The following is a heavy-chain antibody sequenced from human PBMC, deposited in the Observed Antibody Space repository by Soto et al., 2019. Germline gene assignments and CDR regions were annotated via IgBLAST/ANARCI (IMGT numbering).Heavy chain of an antibody. V-gene: IGHV3-23*01. D-gene: IGHD6-19*01. Sequence: GGSLRLSCAASGFSFSDSAMSWVRQAPGKGLEWVSGISDSGATTYYADSVRGRFTISRDNSKNTFSLQMKDLRAEDSATYYCAKEDTASGAPDYWGQGTLVTVSS. CDR3: AKEDTASGAPDY. J-gene: IGHJ4*02. CDR1: GFSFSDSA. CDR2: ISDSGATT.